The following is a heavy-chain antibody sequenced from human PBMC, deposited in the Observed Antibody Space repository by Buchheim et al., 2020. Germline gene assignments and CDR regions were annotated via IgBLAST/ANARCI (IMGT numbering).Heavy chain of an antibody. CDR1: GFTFSSYA. Sequence: VQLVESGGGVVQPGRSLRLSCAASGFTFSSYAMHWARQAPGKGLEWVSYISSSSSTIYYADSVKGRFTISRDNAKNSLYLQMNSLRAEDTAVYYCARDLHSSSSRTSDWFDPWGQGTL. J-gene: IGHJ5*02. D-gene: IGHD6-6*01. V-gene: IGHV3-48*01. CDR3: ARDLHSSSSRTSDWFDP. CDR2: ISSSSSTI.